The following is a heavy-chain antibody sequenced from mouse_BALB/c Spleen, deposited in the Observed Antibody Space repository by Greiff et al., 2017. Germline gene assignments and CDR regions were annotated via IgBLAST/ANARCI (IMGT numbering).Heavy chain of an antibody. CDR2: IWTGGGT. J-gene: IGHJ4*01. CDR1: GFSLTSYD. CDR3: VRDGYDYYYAMDY. D-gene: IGHD2-2*01. V-gene: IGHV2-9-2*01. Sequence: VQGVESGPGLVAPSQSLSITCTVSGFSLTSYDISWIRQPPGKGLEWLGVIWTGGGTNYNSAFMSRLSISKDNSKSQVFLKMNSLQTDDTAIYYCVRDGYDYYYAMDYWGQGTSVTVSS.